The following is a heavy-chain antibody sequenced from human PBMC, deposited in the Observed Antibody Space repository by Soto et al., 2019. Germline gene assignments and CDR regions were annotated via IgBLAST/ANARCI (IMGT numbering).Heavy chain of an antibody. D-gene: IGHD3-10*01. V-gene: IGHV1-8*01. CDR2: MNPYNGNT. CDR1: GYTFTSYD. Sequence: ASVKVSCKASGYTFTSYDINWVRQAPGQGLEWMGWMNPYNGNTGYAQDFQGRVTMTRNTSINTAYIELRSLRSDDTAIYYCARGPGDLGYFDYWSQGAPVTVSS. CDR3: ARGPGDLGYFDY. J-gene: IGHJ4*02.